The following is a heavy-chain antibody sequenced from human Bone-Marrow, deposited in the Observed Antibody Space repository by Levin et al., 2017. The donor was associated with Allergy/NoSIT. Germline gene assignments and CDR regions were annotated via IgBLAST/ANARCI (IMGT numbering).Heavy chain of an antibody. J-gene: IGHJ5*02. D-gene: IGHD3-3*01. CDR3: TTILLITIFGVVTGGWFDP. V-gene: IGHV3-15*01. Sequence: GGSLRLSCAASGFTFSNAWMSWVRQAPGKGLEWVGRIKSKTDGGTTDYAAPVKGRFTISRDDSKNTLYLQMNSLKTEDTAVYYCTTILLITIFGVVTGGWFDPWGQGTLVTVSS. CDR2: IKSKTDGGTT. CDR1: GFTFSNAW.